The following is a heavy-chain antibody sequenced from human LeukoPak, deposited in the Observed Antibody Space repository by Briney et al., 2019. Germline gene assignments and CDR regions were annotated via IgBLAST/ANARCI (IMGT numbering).Heavy chain of an antibody. V-gene: IGHV3-30*02. D-gene: IGHD5-18*01. J-gene: IGHJ4*02. CDR3: ARQAYSYDLYYFDY. Sequence: GGSLRLSCAASGFTFSSYGMHWVRQAPGKGLEWVAFIRYDGSNKYYADSVQGRFTISRDNVKNTLFLQMSSLKASDTAMYYCARQAYSYDLYYFDYWGQGTLVTVSS. CDR2: IRYDGSNK. CDR1: GFTFSSYG.